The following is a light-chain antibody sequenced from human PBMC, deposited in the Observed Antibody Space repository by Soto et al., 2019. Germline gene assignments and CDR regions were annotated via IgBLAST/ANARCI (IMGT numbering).Light chain of an antibody. J-gene: IGLJ1*01. CDR2: DVS. V-gene: IGLV2-14*03. CDR1: SSDIGAYNY. CDR3: YSCSRSSGTRYV. Sequence: ALTQPASVSGSPGQSITISCTGTSSDIGAYNYVSWYQQHPGQAPKLMISDVSNRPSGISDRFSGSKSGNTASLTISGLQAEDEADYYCYSCSRSSGTRYVFGTGTKLTVL.